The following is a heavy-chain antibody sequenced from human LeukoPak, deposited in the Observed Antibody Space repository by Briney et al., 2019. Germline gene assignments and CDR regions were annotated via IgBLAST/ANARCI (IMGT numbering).Heavy chain of an antibody. V-gene: IGHV3-48*01. D-gene: IGHD4-17*01. Sequence: GGSLRLSCAASGFTLSSYSMNWVRQAPGKGLEWVSYISSSSSNIYYADSVKGRFTISRDNAKNSLYLQMNSLRAEDTAVYYCARDLMTTVTTVDYWGQGTLVTVSS. CDR2: ISSSSSNI. CDR3: ARDLMTTVTTVDY. CDR1: GFTLSSYS. J-gene: IGHJ4*02.